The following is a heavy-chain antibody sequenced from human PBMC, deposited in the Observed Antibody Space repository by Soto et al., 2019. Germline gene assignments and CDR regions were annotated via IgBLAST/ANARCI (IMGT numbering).Heavy chain of an antibody. CDR2: IYYSGST. CDR3: ARDGSDGANYYGSGSYYYYYGMDV. D-gene: IGHD3-10*01. CDR1: GGSISSYY. J-gene: IGHJ6*02. Sequence: SETLSLTCTVSGGSISSYYWSWIRQPPGKGLEWIGYIYYSGSTNYNPSLKSRVTISVDTSKNQYSLKLSSVTAADTAVYYCARDGSDGANYYGSGSYYYYYGMDVWGQGTTVTVSS. V-gene: IGHV4-59*01.